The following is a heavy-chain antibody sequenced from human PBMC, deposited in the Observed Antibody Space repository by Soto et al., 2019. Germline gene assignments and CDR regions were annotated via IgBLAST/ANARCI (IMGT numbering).Heavy chain of an antibody. V-gene: IGHV4-34*01. CDR3: ARIYRPRDYMVRGVIRSYYFDY. D-gene: IGHD3-10*01. CDR2: INHSGST. CDR1: GGSFSGYY. Sequence: SETLSLTCAVYGGSFSGYYWSWIRQPPGKGLEWIGEINHSGSTNYNPSLKSRVTISVDTSKNQVSLKLSSVTAADTAVYYCARIYRPRDYMVRGVIRSYYFDYWGQGTLVTVSS. J-gene: IGHJ4*02.